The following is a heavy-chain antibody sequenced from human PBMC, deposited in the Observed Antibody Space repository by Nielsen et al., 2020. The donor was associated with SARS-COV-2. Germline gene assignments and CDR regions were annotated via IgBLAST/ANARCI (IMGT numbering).Heavy chain of an antibody. CDR2: ISGSGGST. V-gene: IGHV3-23*01. D-gene: IGHD2-15*01. J-gene: IGHJ6*02. CDR1: GFTFSSYA. CDR3: AKGRYCSGGSCSTGYYYYYGMDV. Sequence: ESLKISCAASGFTFSSYAMSWVRQAPGKGLEWVSAISGSGGSTYYADSVKGRFTISRDNSKNTLYLQMNSLRAEDTAVYYCAKGRYCSGGSCSTGYYYYYGMDVWGQGTTVTVSS.